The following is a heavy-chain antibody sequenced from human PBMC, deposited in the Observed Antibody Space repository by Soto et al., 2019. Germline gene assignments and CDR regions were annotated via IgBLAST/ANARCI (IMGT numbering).Heavy chain of an antibody. CDR1: GGSISSSNW. CDR2: IYHSGST. CDR3: ASSNYDSPIPLYY. V-gene: IGHV4-4*02. Sequence: SETLSLTCAVSGGSISSSNWWSWVRQPPGKGLEWIGEIYHSGSTNYNPSLKSRVTISVDKSKNQFSLKLSSVTAADTAVYYCASSNYDSPIPLYYWGQGTLVTVSS. D-gene: IGHD3-22*01. J-gene: IGHJ4*02.